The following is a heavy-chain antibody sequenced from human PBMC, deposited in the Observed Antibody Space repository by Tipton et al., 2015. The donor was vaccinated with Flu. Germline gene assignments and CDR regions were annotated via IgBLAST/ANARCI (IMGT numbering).Heavy chain of an antibody. CDR3: ARIGDFLGVY. V-gene: IGHV4-61*01. D-gene: IGHD3-16*01. CDR1: GVSIYSGKYF. Sequence: GLVKPSETLSLTCAVSGVSIYSGKYFWTWIRQPPGKGLEWIGYINSGTTSYNPSLKSRVIISADTSKNQFSLILNSVTTADTAIYYCARIGDFLGVYWGQGSLVTVSS. CDR2: INSGTT. J-gene: IGHJ4*02.